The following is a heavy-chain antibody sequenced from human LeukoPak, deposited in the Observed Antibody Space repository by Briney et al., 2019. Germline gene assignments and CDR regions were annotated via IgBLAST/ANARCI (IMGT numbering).Heavy chain of an antibody. V-gene: IGHV3-23*01. CDR3: AKLYNDYGDENFDY. CDR1: GFTFSTYV. CDR2: ISGGGGST. J-gene: IGHJ4*02. Sequence: GGSLRLSCAASGFTFSTYVMSWVRQAPGKGLEWVSAISGGGGSTYYADSVKGRLTIARDHSKNTLYLQMNTLRAEDTAVYYCAKLYNDYGDENFDYWGQGTLVTVSS. D-gene: IGHD4-17*01.